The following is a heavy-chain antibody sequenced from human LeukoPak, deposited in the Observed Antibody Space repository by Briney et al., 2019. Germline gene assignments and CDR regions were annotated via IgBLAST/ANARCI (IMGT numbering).Heavy chain of an antibody. Sequence: ASVKVSCKASGYTFTSYDINWVRQATGQGLEWMGWMNPNSGNKGYAQKFQGRVTMTRNTSISTAYMELSSLRSEDTAVYYCARSTMVRGVIDYYYYYYMDVWGKGTTVTISS. CDR3: ARSTMVRGVIDYYYYYYMDV. CDR2: MNPNSGNK. J-gene: IGHJ6*03. D-gene: IGHD3-10*01. CDR1: GYTFTSYD. V-gene: IGHV1-8*01.